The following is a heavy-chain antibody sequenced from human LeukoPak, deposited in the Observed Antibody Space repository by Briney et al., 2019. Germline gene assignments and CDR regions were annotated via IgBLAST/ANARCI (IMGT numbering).Heavy chain of an antibody. Sequence: GGSLRLSCAASGFTFSSYAMHWVRQAPGKGLKYVSAISSNGGSTYYANSVKGRFTISRDNSKNTLYLQMGSLRAEDMAVYYCARDKHSWSYDYWGQGTLVTVSS. CDR1: GFTFSSYA. J-gene: IGHJ4*02. CDR3: ARDKHSWSYDY. CDR2: ISSNGGST. D-gene: IGHD1-26*01. V-gene: IGHV3-64*01.